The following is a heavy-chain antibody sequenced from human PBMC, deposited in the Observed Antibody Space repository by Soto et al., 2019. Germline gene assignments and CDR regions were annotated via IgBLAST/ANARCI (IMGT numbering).Heavy chain of an antibody. D-gene: IGHD6-13*01. Sequence: GGSLGLSCAASGFTFSSYSMNWVRQAPGKGLEWVSSISSSSSYIYYADSVKGRFTISRDNAKNSLYLQMNSLRAEDTAVYYCARAGSSWYDGMDVWGQGTTVTVSS. J-gene: IGHJ6*02. CDR3: ARAGSSWYDGMDV. CDR2: ISSSSSYI. CDR1: GFTFSSYS. V-gene: IGHV3-21*01.